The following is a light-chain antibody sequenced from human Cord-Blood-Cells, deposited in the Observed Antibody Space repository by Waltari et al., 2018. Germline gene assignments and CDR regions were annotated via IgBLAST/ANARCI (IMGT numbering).Light chain of an antibody. V-gene: IGKV3-20*01. Sequence: EIVLTQSPGTLSLSPGESATPPCRASPSVSSSYLAWYQQKPAQAPRLLIYGASSRATGIPDRFSGSGSGTDFTLTISRLEPEDFAVYYCQQYGSSWTFGQGTKVEIK. CDR3: QQYGSSWT. J-gene: IGKJ1*01. CDR2: GAS. CDR1: PSVSSSY.